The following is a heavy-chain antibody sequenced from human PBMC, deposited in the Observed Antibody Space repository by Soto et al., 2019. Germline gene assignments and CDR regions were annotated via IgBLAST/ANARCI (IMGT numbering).Heavy chain of an antibody. CDR3: ARDGGSYYGNWFDP. D-gene: IGHD1-26*01. J-gene: IGHJ5*02. CDR1: GGSCSGYY. V-gene: IGHV4-59*01. CDR2: IYYSGST. Sequence: SETLSLTCAVYGGSCSGYYWSWIRQPPGKGLEWIGYIYYSGSTNYNPSLKSRVTISVDTSKNQFSLKLSSVTAADTAVYYCARDGGSYYGNWFDPWGQGTLVTVSS.